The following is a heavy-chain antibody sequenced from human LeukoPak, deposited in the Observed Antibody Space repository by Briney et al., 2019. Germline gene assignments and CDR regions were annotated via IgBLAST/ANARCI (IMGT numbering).Heavy chain of an antibody. Sequence: ASETLSLTCTVSGGSISSHYWSWIRQPAGKGLEWIGRVYTSGSTNYNPSLKSRVTVSVDTSKKQVFLKLISVTPADTAVYYCARDGSSGYYYDYWGQGILVSASS. CDR2: VYTSGST. D-gene: IGHD3-22*01. J-gene: IGHJ4*02. CDR1: GGSISSHY. CDR3: ARDGSSGYYYDY. V-gene: IGHV4-4*07.